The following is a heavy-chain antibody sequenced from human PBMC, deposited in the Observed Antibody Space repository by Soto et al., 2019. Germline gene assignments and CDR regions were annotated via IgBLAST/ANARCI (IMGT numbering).Heavy chain of an antibody. J-gene: IGHJ4*02. CDR3: AREGSYSAYNFAHGIQLWSFDF. V-gene: IGHV4-4*07. Sequence: LSLTCTVSGGSINTFYWSWVRQPAGKGLEWIGRIFSSGSTIFNPSLESRVAMSVDTSKNHFSLNLSSVTAADMAVYYCAREGSYSAYNFAHGIQLWSFDFWGQGALVTVSS. CDR1: GGSINTFY. CDR2: IFSSGST. D-gene: IGHD5-12*01.